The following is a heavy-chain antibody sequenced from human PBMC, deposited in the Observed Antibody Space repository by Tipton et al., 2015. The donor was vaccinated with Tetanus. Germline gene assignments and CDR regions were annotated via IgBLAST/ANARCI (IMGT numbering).Heavy chain of an antibody. CDR2: ISWDGGST. CDR1: GFTFDDYT. CDR3: AKGSRDSSGYYSTSLLDY. J-gene: IGHJ4*02. D-gene: IGHD3-22*01. V-gene: IGHV3-43*01. Sequence: SLRLSCAASGFTFDDYTMHWVRQAPGKGLEWVSLISWDGGSTYYADSVKGRFTISRDNSKNSLYLQMNSLRTEDTALYYCAKGSRDSSGYYSTSLLDYWGQGTLVTVSS.